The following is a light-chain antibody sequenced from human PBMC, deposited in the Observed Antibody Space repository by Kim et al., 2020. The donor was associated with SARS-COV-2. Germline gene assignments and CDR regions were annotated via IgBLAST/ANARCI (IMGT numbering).Light chain of an antibody. V-gene: IGLV2-23*02. CDR2: KVT. CDR1: SSDVGGYNL. Sequence: QSVLTQPASVSGSPGQSITISCTGTSSDVGGYNLVSWYQQHPGKAPKVMIYKVTERPSGVSDRFSGSKSGNTASLIISGLQADDEADYYCCSFARTNTLLFGGGTQLTVL. CDR3: CSFARTNTLL. J-gene: IGLJ2*01.